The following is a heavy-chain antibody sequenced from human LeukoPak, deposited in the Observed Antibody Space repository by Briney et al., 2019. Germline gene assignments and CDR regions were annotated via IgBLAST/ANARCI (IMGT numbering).Heavy chain of an antibody. D-gene: IGHD5-12*01. CDR1: GLSFSNYW. V-gene: IGHV3-74*01. CDR3: ARYQQSCYQSDY. Sequence: GGSLRLSRAASGLSFSNYWMRWVRQSPGKGLICVAGICPDGGGAANADSVRGRFTISNDNANSTLHLQMNSLRAEAPPCYYCARYQQSCYQSDYSGEGALATVSS. J-gene: IGHJ4*02. CDR2: ICPDGGGA.